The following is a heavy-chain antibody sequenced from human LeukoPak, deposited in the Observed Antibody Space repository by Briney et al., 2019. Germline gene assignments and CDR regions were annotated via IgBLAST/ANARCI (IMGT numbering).Heavy chain of an antibody. J-gene: IGHJ5*02. D-gene: IGHD3-3*01. CDR1: GGTFSSYA. Sequence: SVKVSCTASGGTFSSYAISWVRQAPGQGLEWMGGIIPIFGTANYAQKFQGRVTITADESTSTAYMELSSLRSEDTAVYYCARDLRFDYDFWSGYLNWFDPWGQGTLVTVSS. CDR3: ARDLRFDYDFWSGYLNWFDP. V-gene: IGHV1-69*13. CDR2: IIPIFGTA.